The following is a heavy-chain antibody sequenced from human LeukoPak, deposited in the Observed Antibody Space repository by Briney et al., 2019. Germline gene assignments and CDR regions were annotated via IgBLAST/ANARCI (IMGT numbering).Heavy chain of an antibody. CDR3: ARIRQSSSGSLNFDY. CDR1: GFSLSTSGMC. Sequence: SGPALVKPTQTLTLTCTFSGFSLSTSGMCVSWIRQPPGKALEWLARIDWDDDKYYSTSLKTRLTISKDTSKNQVVLTMTNMDPVDTATYYCARIRQSSSGSLNFDYWGQGTLVTVSS. V-gene: IGHV2-70*11. CDR2: IDWDDDK. D-gene: IGHD6-19*01. J-gene: IGHJ4*02.